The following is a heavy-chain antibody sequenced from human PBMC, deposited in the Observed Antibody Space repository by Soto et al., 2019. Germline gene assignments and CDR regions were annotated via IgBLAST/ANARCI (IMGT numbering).Heavy chain of an antibody. CDR2: ISWNSGSI. D-gene: IGHD2-2*01. CDR3: AKGYCSSTSCYDAFDI. V-gene: IGHV3-9*01. Sequence: SLKISCAASGFTFDDYAMHWVRQAPGKGLEWVSGISWNSGSIGYADSVKGRFTISRDNAKNSLYLQMNSLRAEDTALYYCAKGYCSSTSCYDAFDIWGQGTMVTVSS. CDR1: GFTFDDYA. J-gene: IGHJ3*02.